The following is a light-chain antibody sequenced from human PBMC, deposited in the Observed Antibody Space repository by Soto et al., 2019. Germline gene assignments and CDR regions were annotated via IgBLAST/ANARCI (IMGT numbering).Light chain of an antibody. CDR1: QSVSSN. CDR3: QQYNNWPFT. J-gene: IGKJ3*01. Sequence: EIVMTQSPATLSVSPGERATLSCRARQSVSSNIAWYQQKPGQAPRLLIYGASTRATGIPARFSGSGSGTEFTLTISSLQSEDFAVYYCQQYNNWPFTFGPGTKVDIK. V-gene: IGKV3-15*01. CDR2: GAS.